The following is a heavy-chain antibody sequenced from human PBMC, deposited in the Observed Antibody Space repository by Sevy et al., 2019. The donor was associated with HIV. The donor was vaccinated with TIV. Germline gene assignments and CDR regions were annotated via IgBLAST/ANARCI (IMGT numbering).Heavy chain of an antibody. D-gene: IGHD2-15*01. J-gene: IGHJ4*02. CDR2: MNPNSGNT. V-gene: IGHV1-8*01. Sequence: ASVKVSCKASGYTFTSYDINWVRQATGQGLEWMGWMNPNSGNTGYAQKFQGRVTMTRNTSISTAYMELSSLRSEDTAVYYCARGRRKDIVVVVAAKEFDYWGQGTLVTVSS. CDR3: ARGRRKDIVVVVAAKEFDY. CDR1: GYTFTSYD.